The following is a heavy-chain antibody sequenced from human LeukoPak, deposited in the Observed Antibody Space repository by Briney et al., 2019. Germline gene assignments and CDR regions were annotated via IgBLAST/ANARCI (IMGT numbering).Heavy chain of an antibody. CDR1: GGSISSYY. Sequence: SETLSLTCTVSGGSISSYYWSWIRQPPGKGLEWIGYIYYSGSTNYNPSLKSRVTISVDTSKNQFSLKLSSVTAADTAVYYCARGEYYYGSGSYYFDYWGQGTLVTVSS. CDR2: IYYSGST. J-gene: IGHJ4*02. D-gene: IGHD3-10*01. V-gene: IGHV4-59*01. CDR3: ARGEYYYGSGSYYFDY.